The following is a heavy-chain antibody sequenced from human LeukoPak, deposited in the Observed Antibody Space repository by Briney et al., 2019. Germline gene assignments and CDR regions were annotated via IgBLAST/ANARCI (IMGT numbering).Heavy chain of an antibody. Sequence: SETLSLTCTVSGGSISSYYWSWIRQPPGKGLEWIGYIYYSGSTNYNPSLKSRVTISVDTSKNQFSLKLSSVTAADTAVYYCARMPGYCSSTSCQLNYYYYMDAWGKGTTVTVSS. J-gene: IGHJ6*03. V-gene: IGHV4-59*01. CDR1: GGSISSYY. D-gene: IGHD2-2*03. CDR2: IYYSGST. CDR3: ARMPGYCSSTSCQLNYYYYMDA.